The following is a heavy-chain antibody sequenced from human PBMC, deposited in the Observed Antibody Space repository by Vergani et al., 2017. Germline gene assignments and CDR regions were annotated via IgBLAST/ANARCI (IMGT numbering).Heavy chain of an antibody. CDR2: ISIDGSIT. J-gene: IGHJ3*02. CDR1: GFTFTNYD. V-gene: IGHV3-30*19. CDR3: GIDAFKGKPDVVDI. Sequence: QVQLVESGGGVVQPGRSLRVSCAGSGFTFTNYDMHWVRQAPGKGLEWVAVISIDGSITHYGDSVKGRVTIPRDNSKNTLYLQMTSLRGGDTSIFYGGIDAFKGKPDVVDIWGQGTMVTVSS.